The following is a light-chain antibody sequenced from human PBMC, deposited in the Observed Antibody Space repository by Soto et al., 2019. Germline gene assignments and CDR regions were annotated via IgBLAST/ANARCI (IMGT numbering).Light chain of an antibody. Sequence: DIQMTQSPSTLSASVGDRVSITCRASQSISSWLAWYQQKPGKAPKVLIYDVSSFESGVPSRFSGSGSGTEVTLTISSLQPDDFATYYCQEYDSYSSTFGQGTKLEIK. CDR2: DVS. CDR1: QSISSW. V-gene: IGKV1-5*01. CDR3: QEYDSYSST. J-gene: IGKJ2*01.